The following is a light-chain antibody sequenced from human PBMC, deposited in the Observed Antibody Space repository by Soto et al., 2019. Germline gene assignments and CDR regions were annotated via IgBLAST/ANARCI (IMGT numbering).Light chain of an antibody. CDR1: QTLSNSF. CDR3: QQYGTSEII. J-gene: IGKJ5*01. Sequence: ENVLTPSPGPPSLSPGERTTLSCRASQTLSNSFIAWYQQKPGQAPRLLIYDTSSRATGVPDRYSASGSGTDFTLTISRLEPEDFAVFFCQQYGTSEIIFGQGTRLEIK. V-gene: IGKV3-20*01. CDR2: DTS.